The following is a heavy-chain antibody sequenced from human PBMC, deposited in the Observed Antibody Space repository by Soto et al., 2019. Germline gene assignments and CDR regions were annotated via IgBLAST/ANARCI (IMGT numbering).Heavy chain of an antibody. Sequence: GGSLRLSCAASGFTFSSYAMSWVRQAPGKGLEWVSAISGSGGSTYYADSVKGRFTISRDNSKNTLYLQMNSLRAEDTAVYYCAKVVLRFLEWLLSRRHAFDIWGQGTMVTVSS. CDR2: ISGSGGST. D-gene: IGHD3-3*01. CDR3: AKVVLRFLEWLLSRRHAFDI. V-gene: IGHV3-23*01. CDR1: GFTFSSYA. J-gene: IGHJ3*02.